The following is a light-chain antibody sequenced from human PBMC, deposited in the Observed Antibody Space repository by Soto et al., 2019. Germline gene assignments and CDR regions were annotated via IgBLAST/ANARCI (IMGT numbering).Light chain of an antibody. CDR3: QQYGSSPRT. CDR2: GAS. Sequence: IVLTQSPGTLSLSPGDRATLSCRASQSVTSRSLAWYQQKRGQAPRLLIYGASSRATGTPNRFSGGGSGTDFTLTISRLEPEDFAVYYCQQYGSSPRTFGQGTKVEIK. V-gene: IGKV3-20*01. J-gene: IGKJ1*01. CDR1: QSVTSRS.